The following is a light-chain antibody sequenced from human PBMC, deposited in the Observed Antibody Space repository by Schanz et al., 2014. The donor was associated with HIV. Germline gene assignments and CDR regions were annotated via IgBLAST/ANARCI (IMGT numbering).Light chain of an antibody. J-gene: IGKJ2*01. Sequence: EIVMTQFPVTVSLSPGERATLSCRASQSVNSYLAWYQQKPGQAPRLLIYDASNRATGIPARFSGSGSGTDFTLTISSLEPEDFATYYCQQSYSTPDTFGQGTKLEIK. CDR3: QQSYSTPDT. V-gene: IGKV3-11*01. CDR1: QSVNSY. CDR2: DAS.